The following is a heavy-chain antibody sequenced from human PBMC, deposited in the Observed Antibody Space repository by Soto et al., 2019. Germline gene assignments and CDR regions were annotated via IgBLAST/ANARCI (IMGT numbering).Heavy chain of an antibody. CDR1: GGSISSGGYY. CDR3: ARSGSTMVRGVTVGGMDV. D-gene: IGHD3-10*01. V-gene: IGHV4-31*03. J-gene: IGHJ6*02. CDR2: IYYSGST. Sequence: QVQLQESGPGLVKPSQTLSLTCTVSGGSISSGGYYWSWIRQHPGEGLEWIGYIYYSGSTYYNPCRKRRVTISVDTSKNQFSLKLSSVSAADTAVYYCARSGSTMVRGVTVGGMDVWGQGTTVTVSS.